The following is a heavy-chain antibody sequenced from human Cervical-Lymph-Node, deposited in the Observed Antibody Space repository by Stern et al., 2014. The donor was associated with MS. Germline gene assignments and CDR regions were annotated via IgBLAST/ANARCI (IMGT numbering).Heavy chain of an antibody. J-gene: IGHJ4*02. CDR1: GFSLSTSGVA. V-gene: IGHV2-5*02. CDR2: IFWDDDK. CDR3: AHRAFRYARDFDS. Sequence: QVTLRESGPTLVRPTQTLTLTCTFSGFSLSTSGVAVGWILQSPGKALEWLALIFWDDDKRFTPHLKNRLTITKDASKDQVVLTMTNMDPVDTATYFCAHRAFRYARDFDSWGQGTLVTVSS. D-gene: IGHD2-2*01.